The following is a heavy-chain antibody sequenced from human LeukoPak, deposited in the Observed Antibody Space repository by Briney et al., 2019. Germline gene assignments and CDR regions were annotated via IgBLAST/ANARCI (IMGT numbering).Heavy chain of an antibody. V-gene: IGHV4-31*03. D-gene: IGHD2-21*01. Sequence: SETLSLTCTVSGDSITSPGYSWTWLRQPPGKGLDWIGCISHSGNADYNPSLKSRVYMSRDASKNQFSLKLTSVTAADTAVYYCARDVVVTSSPDAYDIWGPGKMVTVSS. J-gene: IGHJ3*02. CDR3: ARDVVVTSSPDAYDI. CDR1: GDSITSPGYS. CDR2: ISHSGNA.